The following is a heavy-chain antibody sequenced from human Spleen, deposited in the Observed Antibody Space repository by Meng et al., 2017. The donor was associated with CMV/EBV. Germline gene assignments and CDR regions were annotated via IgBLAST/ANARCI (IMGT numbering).Heavy chain of an antibody. CDR2: FDPEDGET. CDR1: GYTFTGYY. CDR3: ATEGTGTNTNH. J-gene: IGHJ5*02. Sequence: ASVKVSCKASGYTFTGYYMHWVRQAPGKGLEWMGGFDPEDGETIYAQKFQGRVTMTEDTSTDTAYMELSSLRSEDTAVYYCATEGTGTNTNHWGQGTLVTVSS. V-gene: IGHV1-24*01. D-gene: IGHD2-8*01.